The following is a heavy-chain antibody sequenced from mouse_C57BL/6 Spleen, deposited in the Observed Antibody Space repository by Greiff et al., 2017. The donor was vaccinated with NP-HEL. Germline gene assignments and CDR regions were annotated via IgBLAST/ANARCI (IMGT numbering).Heavy chain of an antibody. CDR1: GYTFTSYW. V-gene: IGHV1-64*01. CDR2: IHPNSGST. D-gene: IGHD2-4*01. J-gene: IGHJ2*01. CDR3: ARESDYDGVDY. Sequence: QVQLQQPGAELVKPGASVKLSCKASGYTFTSYWMHWVKQRPGQGLEWIGMIHPNSGSTNYNEKFKSKATLTVDKSSSTAYMQLSSLTSEDSAVYYCARESDYDGVDYWGQGTTLTVSS.